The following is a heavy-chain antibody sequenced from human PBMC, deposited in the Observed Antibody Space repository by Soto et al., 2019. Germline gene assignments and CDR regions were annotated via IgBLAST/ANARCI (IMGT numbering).Heavy chain of an antibody. Sequence: SETLSLTCTVSGGSISSGDYYWSWIRQPPGKGLEWIGYIYYSGSTYYNPSLKSRVTISVDTSKNQFSLKLSSVTAADTAVYYCARAISQWSTDYYGMDVWGQGTTVTVSS. D-gene: IGHD6-19*01. J-gene: IGHJ6*02. CDR2: IYYSGST. V-gene: IGHV4-30-4*01. CDR3: ARAISQWSTDYYGMDV. CDR1: GGSISSGDYY.